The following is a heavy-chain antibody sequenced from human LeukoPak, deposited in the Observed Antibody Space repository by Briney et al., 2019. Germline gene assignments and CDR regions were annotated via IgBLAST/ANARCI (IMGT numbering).Heavy chain of an antibody. CDR3: TTALNFYDSTLAY. CDR1: GFTFSNAW. J-gene: IGHJ4*02. V-gene: IGHV3-15*01. Sequence: GGSLRLSCAASGFTFSNAWMTWVRQVPGKGLELVGRIKCKTNGGTSDYAAPVKDRVTISRDDSTNTLYLQMNSLKIEDTAIYCCTTALNFYDSTLAYWGQGTLVTVSS. CDR2: IKCKTNGGTS. D-gene: IGHD3-22*01.